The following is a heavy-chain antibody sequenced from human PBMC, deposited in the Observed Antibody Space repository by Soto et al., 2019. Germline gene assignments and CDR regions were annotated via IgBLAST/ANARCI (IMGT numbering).Heavy chain of an antibody. V-gene: IGHV5-10-1*01. Sequence: GESLKISCTGFGYTFTTFWISWVRQMPGRGLEWMGRIDPRDSYTDYSPSFQGHVTISADKSISTAYLQWGSLKASDTAMYYCARLFCSSSTCDSWFDPWGQGTLVTVSS. CDR1: GYTFTTFW. CDR3: ARLFCSSSTCDSWFDP. J-gene: IGHJ5*02. D-gene: IGHD2-2*01. CDR2: IDPRDSYT.